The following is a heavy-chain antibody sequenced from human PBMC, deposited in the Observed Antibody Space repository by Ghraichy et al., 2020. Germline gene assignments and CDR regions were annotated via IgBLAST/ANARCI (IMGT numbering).Heavy chain of an antibody. CDR1: GFTFTSYY. D-gene: IGHD3-22*01. CDR2: INPKTGDT. V-gene: IGHV1-2*04. Sequence: ASVKVSCKASGFTFTSYYFHWVRQAPGQGLEWMGWINPKTGDTKYSQNFQGWVTMTRDTSISTAYMELNNLRSDDTAVYFCGRGGLSDYSSPLYTFYYWGQGTLVTVSS. CDR3: GRGGLSDYSSPLYTFYY. J-gene: IGHJ4*02.